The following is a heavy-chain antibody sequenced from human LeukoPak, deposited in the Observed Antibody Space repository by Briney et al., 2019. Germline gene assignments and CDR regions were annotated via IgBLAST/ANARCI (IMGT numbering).Heavy chain of an antibody. D-gene: IGHD2-2*01. CDR2: IYPGDSDT. CDR3: ARHGPPAAIPNWYFDL. V-gene: IGHV5-51*01. CDR1: GYNFNTYW. Sequence: GESLKISCKGSGYNFNTYWVAWVRQMPGKGLEWMGIIYPGDSDTRYSPSFQGQVTISADKSISTAYLQWSSLKASDTAMYYCARHGPPAAIPNWYFDLWGRGTLVTVSS. J-gene: IGHJ2*01.